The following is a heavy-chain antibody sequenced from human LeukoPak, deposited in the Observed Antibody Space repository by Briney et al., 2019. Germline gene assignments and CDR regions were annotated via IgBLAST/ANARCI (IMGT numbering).Heavy chain of an antibody. Sequence: GESLTISFKNSGYRFNNYWIGWVRQMPGKGLEWMGIIYPDDSDTRYSPSFQGQVTISADKSISTAYLQWSSLKASDTAMYYCARHKAERGSSGYDWGAFDVWGQGTMVTVSS. CDR3: ARHKAERGSSGYDWGAFDV. D-gene: IGHD5-12*01. V-gene: IGHV5-51*01. J-gene: IGHJ3*01. CDR2: IYPDDSDT. CDR1: GYRFNNYW.